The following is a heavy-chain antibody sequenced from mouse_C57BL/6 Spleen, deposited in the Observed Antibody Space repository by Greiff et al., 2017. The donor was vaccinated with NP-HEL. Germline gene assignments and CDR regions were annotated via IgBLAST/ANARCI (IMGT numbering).Heavy chain of an antibody. CDR3: ARETTVVATDFDY. CDR2: INPNNGGT. CDR1: GYTFTDYN. Sequence: VQLQQSGPELVKPGASVKMSCKASGYTFTDYNMHWVKQSHGKSLEWIGYINPNNGGTSYNQKFKGKATLTVNKSSSTAYMELRSLTSEDSAVYYCARETTVVATDFDYWGQGTTLTVSS. D-gene: IGHD1-1*01. V-gene: IGHV1-22*01. J-gene: IGHJ2*01.